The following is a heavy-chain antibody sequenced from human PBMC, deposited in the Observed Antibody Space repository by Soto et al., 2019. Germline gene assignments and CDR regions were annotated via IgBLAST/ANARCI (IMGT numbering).Heavy chain of an antibody. CDR3: VRDRYSSSGCFDP. J-gene: IGHJ5*02. Sequence: SQTLSLTCAISGDSVSSYSAAWNWIRQSPSGGLEWLGRTYYRSRFFSDYAESVKSRITINPDTSKNQFSLQLKSVTPEDTAVYYCVRDRYSSSGCFDPWGQGTPVTVSS. D-gene: IGHD3-10*01. CDR1: GDSVSSYSAA. CDR2: TYYRSRFFS. V-gene: IGHV6-1*01.